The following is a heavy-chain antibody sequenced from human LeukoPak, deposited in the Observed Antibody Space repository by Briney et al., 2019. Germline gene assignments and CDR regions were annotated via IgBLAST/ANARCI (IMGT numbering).Heavy chain of an antibody. V-gene: IGHV1-2*02. CDR2: INPNGGGT. Sequence: ASVKVSCKASGYTFTGYYIHWVRQASGQGLEWMGWINPNGGGTNYAQKFQGRVTMTRDTSISTAYMELNRLTSDDTDVYYCASAYSSGWPYFDYWGQGTLVTVSS. D-gene: IGHD6-19*01. J-gene: IGHJ4*02. CDR3: ASAYSSGWPYFDY. CDR1: GYTFTGYY.